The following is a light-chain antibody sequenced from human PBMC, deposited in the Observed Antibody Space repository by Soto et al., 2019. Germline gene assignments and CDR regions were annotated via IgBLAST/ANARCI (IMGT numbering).Light chain of an antibody. Sequence: EIVLTQSPVTLSLSPGERATLSCRASQSINNYLAWYQQKPGQPPRLLIYDASNRATAIPVRFSGSGSGTDCTLTISSLEPEDSAVYYCQSRGIWPPGATFGGGTKVEIK. V-gene: IGKV3-11*01. J-gene: IGKJ4*01. CDR2: DAS. CDR1: QSINNY. CDR3: QSRGIWPPGAT.